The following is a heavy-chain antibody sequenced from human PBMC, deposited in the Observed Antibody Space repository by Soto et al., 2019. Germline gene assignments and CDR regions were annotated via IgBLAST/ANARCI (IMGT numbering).Heavy chain of an antibody. CDR3: AKEADTFDV. CDR1: GFIFSNHF. V-gene: IGHV3-33*06. J-gene: IGHJ3*01. CDR2: IWYDGNTE. Sequence: QVQLVESGGGVVQPGNSLRLSCAASGFIFSNHFMHWVRQAPGKGLEWLAGIWYDGNTEFYAESLKGRLTISRDTSKTKLYLEMSSLRAEDTAMYSCAKEADTFDVWGQGTMGIVS.